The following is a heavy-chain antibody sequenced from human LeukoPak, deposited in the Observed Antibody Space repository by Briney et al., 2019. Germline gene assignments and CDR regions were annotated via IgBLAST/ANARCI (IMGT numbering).Heavy chain of an antibody. V-gene: IGHV3-74*03. J-gene: IGHJ4*02. Sequence: GGSLRLSCAASGFTFSNYWMYWVRQDPGKGLLWVSCINSDGSSTVYADSVKGRFTISRDNAKNTLYLQMNSLRAADTAVYYCARGGNYGTLDFWGQGTLVTVSS. CDR3: ARGGNYGTLDF. CDR2: INSDGSST. D-gene: IGHD1-7*01. CDR1: GFTFSNYW.